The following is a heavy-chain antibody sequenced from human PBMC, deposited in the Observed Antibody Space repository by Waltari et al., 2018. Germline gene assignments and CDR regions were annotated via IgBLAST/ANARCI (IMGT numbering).Heavy chain of an antibody. J-gene: IGHJ4*02. CDR2: ISFVGGNT. CDR3: AKEITAADAPYFFDY. CDR1: GFDFSNCA. Sequence: EVQLLESGGILVQPGGSLRLSCAASGFDFSNCAMTWVRQAPGKGLEWVSSISFVGGNTYYADSLKGRFTISRDNSKNTLYLQMNSLTVADTAVYYCAKEITAADAPYFFDYWGRGTLVTVSS. D-gene: IGHD6-13*01. V-gene: IGHV3-23*01.